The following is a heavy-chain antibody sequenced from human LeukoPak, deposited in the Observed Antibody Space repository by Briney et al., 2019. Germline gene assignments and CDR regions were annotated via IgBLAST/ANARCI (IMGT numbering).Heavy chain of an antibody. CDR2: INPNSGGT. CDR3: ARNRFQIVVVPAAKYYYYYYGMDV. J-gene: IGHJ6*02. V-gene: IGHV1-2*02. D-gene: IGHD2-2*01. Sequence: ASVKVSCMASGCTFTGYYMHWVRQAPGQGLEWMGWINPNSGGTNYAQKFQGRVTMTRDTSISTAYMELSRLRSDDTAVYYCARNRFQIVVVPAAKYYYYYYGMDVWGQGTTVTVSS. CDR1: GCTFTGYY.